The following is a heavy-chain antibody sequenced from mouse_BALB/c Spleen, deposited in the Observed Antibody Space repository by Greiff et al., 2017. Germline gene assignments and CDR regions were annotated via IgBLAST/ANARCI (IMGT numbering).Heavy chain of an antibody. CDR3: ARDDYGWFAY. Sequence: EVKVVESGGGLVQPGGSLKLSCAASGFTFSSYGMSWVRQTPDKRLELVATINSNGGSTYYPDSVKGRFTISRDNAKNTLYLEMSSLRSEDTAMYYCARDDYGWFAYWGQGTLVTVSA. V-gene: IGHV5-6-3*01. CDR1: GFTFSSYG. D-gene: IGHD2-4*01. CDR2: INSNGGST. J-gene: IGHJ3*01.